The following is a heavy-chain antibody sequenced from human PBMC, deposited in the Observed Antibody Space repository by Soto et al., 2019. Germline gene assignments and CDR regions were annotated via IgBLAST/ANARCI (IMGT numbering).Heavy chain of an antibody. V-gene: IGHV5-51*01. CDR1: GYSFSSYW. CDR3: ARQSDYNILTGYWYYFDD. J-gene: IGHJ4*01. D-gene: IGHD3-9*01. CDR2: IYPGDSDA. Sequence: PGESLKISCKASGYSFSSYWIAWVRQMPGKGLEWMGIIYPGDSDARYSPSFEGQVTISVDTSINTAYLQWSYLKASDSAMYFCARQSDYNILTGYWYYFDDWGHGSLVTVSS.